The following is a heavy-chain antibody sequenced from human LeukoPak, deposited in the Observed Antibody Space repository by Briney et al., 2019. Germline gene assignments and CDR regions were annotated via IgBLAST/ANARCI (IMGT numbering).Heavy chain of an antibody. CDR2: INPNSGGT. CDR1: GYTFTGYY. V-gene: IGHV1-2*02. CDR3: ARTLRLGELSFFDY. Sequence: RASVKVSCKASGYTFTGYYMHWVRQAPGQGVEWMGWINPNSGGTNYAQKFQGRVTMTRDTSISTAYMELSRLRSDDTAVYYCARTLRLGELSFFDYWGQGTLVTVSS. D-gene: IGHD3-16*02. J-gene: IGHJ4*02.